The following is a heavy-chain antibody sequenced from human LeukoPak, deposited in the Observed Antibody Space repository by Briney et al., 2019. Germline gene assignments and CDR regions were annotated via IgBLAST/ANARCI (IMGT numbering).Heavy chain of an antibody. V-gene: IGHV4-34*01. D-gene: IGHD3-22*01. Sequence: SETLCLTCAVYGGSFSDYYGSWIRQPPGKGLEWIGEINHGGSTDYNPSLKSRVTISVDTSKNQFSLKLTSVTAADTAVYFCAHSSDYQQHLGQGTVVTVSS. J-gene: IGHJ1*01. CDR1: GGSFSDYY. CDR2: INHGGST. CDR3: AHSSDYQQH.